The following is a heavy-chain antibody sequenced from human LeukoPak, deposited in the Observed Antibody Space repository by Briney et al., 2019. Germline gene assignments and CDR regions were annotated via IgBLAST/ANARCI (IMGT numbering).Heavy chain of an antibody. CDR2: IRSKAYGGTT. CDR3: TVPYYYDSSGYYPR. Sequence: PGGSLRLSCAASGFTFYSYGMNWVRQAPGKGLEWVGFIRSKAYGGTTEYAASVKGRFTISRDDSKSIAYLQMNSLKTEDTAVYYCTVPYYYDSSGYYPRWGQGTLVTVSS. J-gene: IGHJ4*02. D-gene: IGHD3-22*01. V-gene: IGHV3-49*04. CDR1: GFTFYSYG.